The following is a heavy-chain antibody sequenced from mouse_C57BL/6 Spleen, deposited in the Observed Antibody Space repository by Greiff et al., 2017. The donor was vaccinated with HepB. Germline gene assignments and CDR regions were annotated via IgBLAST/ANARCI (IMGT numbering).Heavy chain of an antibody. CDR1: GYTFTDYY. D-gene: IGHD1-1*01. J-gene: IGHJ2*01. Sequence: VQLQQSGPELVKPGASVKISCKASGYTFTDYYMNWVKQSHGKSLEWIGDINPNNGGTSYNQKFKGKATLTVDKSSSTAYMELRSLTSEDSAVYYCARSGLYGSRGGYWGQGTTLTVSS. V-gene: IGHV1-26*01. CDR3: ARSGLYGSRGGY. CDR2: INPNNGGT.